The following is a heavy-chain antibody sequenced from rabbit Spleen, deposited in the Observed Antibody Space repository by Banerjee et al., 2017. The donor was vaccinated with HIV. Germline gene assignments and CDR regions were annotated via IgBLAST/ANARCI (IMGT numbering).Heavy chain of an antibody. J-gene: IGHJ3*01. CDR2: IDPVFGSA. V-gene: IGHV1S7*01. CDR3: ARGGGL. CDR1: GFDFSNYY. Sequence: QLKETGGGLVQPGGSLTLSCKASGFDFSNYYMSWVRQAPGKGLEWIGYIDPVFGSAYYASWVNGRFSISRENTQNTVSLQLNSLTAADTATYFCARGGGLWGQGTLVTVS.